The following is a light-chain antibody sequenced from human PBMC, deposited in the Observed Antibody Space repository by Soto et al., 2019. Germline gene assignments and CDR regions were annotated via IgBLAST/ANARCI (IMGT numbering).Light chain of an antibody. CDR1: QSVGDY. CDR2: DAS. CDR3: QQRLKLVT. V-gene: IGKV3-11*01. Sequence: EIVLTQSPATLSLSPGEKATLSCRASQSVGDYLAWYQRKPGQPPRLLIYDASKRATGIPARFSGSGSGTDFTPTISSLEPEDFALYYCQQRLKLVTFGGGTKVDIK. J-gene: IGKJ4*01.